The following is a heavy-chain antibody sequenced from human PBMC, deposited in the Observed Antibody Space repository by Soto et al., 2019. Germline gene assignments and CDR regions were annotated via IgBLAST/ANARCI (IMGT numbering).Heavy chain of an antibody. CDR3: ARVSGAGYYDMTCYFDS. V-gene: IGHV3-33*01. CDR2: IWYDGSNK. D-gene: IGHD3-16*01. CDR1: GFSFSSYG. J-gene: IGHJ5*01. Sequence: PGGSLRLSCAASGFSFSSYGMHWVRQAPGKGLEWVAGIWYDGSNKYYGDSAKGRFTISRDNSMNTLYLEMNSLRAEDTAVYYCARVSGAGYYDMTCYFDSWGQGTLVTVSS.